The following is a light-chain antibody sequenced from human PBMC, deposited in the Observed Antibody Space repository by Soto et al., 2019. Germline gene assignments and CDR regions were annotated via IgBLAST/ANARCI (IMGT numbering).Light chain of an antibody. CDR2: TAS. CDR3: QQYNSYPWT. CDR1: QSISSW. J-gene: IGKJ1*01. V-gene: IGKV1-5*03. Sequence: DIKMTQSPSTLSASVGDRVTITCRASQSISSWLAWYQQKPGKAPKSLIYTASSLESGVPSRFSGSGSGTEYTLTISSLQPDDFATYYFQQYNSYPWTFGQGTTMEIK.